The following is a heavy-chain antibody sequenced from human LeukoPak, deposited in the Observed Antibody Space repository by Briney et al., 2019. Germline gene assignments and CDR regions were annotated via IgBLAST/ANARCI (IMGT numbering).Heavy chain of an antibody. Sequence: PSETLSLTGTVSGGSISSYYWSWIRQPPGKGLEWIGYIYYSGSTNYNPSLRSRVTISVDTSKNQFSLKLSSVTAADTAVYYCARGGNYGDYDGYFDYWGQGTLVTVSS. V-gene: IGHV4-59*08. CDR1: GGSISSYY. CDR3: ARGGNYGDYDGYFDY. CDR2: IYYSGST. D-gene: IGHD4-17*01. J-gene: IGHJ4*02.